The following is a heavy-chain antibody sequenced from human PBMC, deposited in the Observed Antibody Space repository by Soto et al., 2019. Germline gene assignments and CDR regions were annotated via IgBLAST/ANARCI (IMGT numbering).Heavy chain of an antibody. D-gene: IGHD5-12*01. Sequence: QVQLVQSGAEVKKPGSSVKVSCKASGGTFSSYAISWVRQAPGQGLEWMGGIIPIFGTANYAQKFQGRVTITADESTSTAYRELSSLRSEDTAVYYCARDSPPRDGYNPRDAFDIWGQGTMVTVSS. J-gene: IGHJ3*02. V-gene: IGHV1-69*12. CDR1: GGTFSSYA. CDR3: ARDSPPRDGYNPRDAFDI. CDR2: IIPIFGTA.